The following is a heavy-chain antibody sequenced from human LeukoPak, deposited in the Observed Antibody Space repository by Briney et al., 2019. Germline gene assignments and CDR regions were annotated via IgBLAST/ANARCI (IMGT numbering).Heavy chain of an antibody. D-gene: IGHD3-10*01. Sequence: ASVKVSCKASGYTFTGDYVHWVRRAPGQGLEWMAWINLNNVDTNSAQKFQGRVTITRDTSISTVYMELSRLTTDDTAVYYCAREATGSYYSFFLYYWGQGTLVAVSS. J-gene: IGHJ4*02. V-gene: IGHV1-2*02. CDR1: GYTFTGDY. CDR2: INLNNVDT. CDR3: AREATGSYYSFFLYY.